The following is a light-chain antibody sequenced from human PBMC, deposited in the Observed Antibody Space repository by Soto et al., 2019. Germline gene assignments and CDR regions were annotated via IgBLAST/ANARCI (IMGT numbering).Light chain of an antibody. Sequence: EIVMTQSPATLSVSPGERATLSCRASQSVSSNLAWYQQKPGQAPRLLIYGASTRATGIPARFSGSGSGTEFTLTISSLQSEDFAVYYCQQYNNWPRTFGQGTKEDIK. CDR1: QSVSSN. J-gene: IGKJ1*01. V-gene: IGKV3-15*01. CDR3: QQYNNWPRT. CDR2: GAS.